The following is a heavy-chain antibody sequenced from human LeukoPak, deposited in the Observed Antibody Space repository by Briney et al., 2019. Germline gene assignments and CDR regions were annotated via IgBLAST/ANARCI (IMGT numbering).Heavy chain of an antibody. CDR2: MSHDGTNE. Sequence: GGSLRLSCAASGFTVSSNYMSWVRQAPGKGLEWVAVMSHDGTNEKYADSVKGRFTISRDNSKKTVYLQMKSLRSEDTATYFCAKDKGNRGPIMHGMDVWGQGTTVTVTS. D-gene: IGHD3-10*01. CDR3: AKDKGNRGPIMHGMDV. J-gene: IGHJ6*02. CDR1: GFTVSSNY. V-gene: IGHV3-30*18.